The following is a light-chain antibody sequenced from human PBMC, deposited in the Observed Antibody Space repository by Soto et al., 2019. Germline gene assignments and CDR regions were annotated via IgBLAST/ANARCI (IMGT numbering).Light chain of an antibody. CDR3: QQSFISPPT. V-gene: IGKV1-39*01. Sequence: DIQMTQSPSSLSASVGDRVTITCRASQGITTYLNWYQQKPGKAPKLLIYSASTLQSGVPSRFSGRRSGTEYSLSISSLQPEDFASYYCQQSFISPPTFGQGTKVDIK. CDR2: SAS. CDR1: QGITTY. J-gene: IGKJ1*01.